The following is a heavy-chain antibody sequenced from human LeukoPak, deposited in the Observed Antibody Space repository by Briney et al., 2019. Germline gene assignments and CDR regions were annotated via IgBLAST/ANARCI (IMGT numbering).Heavy chain of an antibody. D-gene: IGHD3-3*01. CDR3: ARDRSYDFWSGYSTPDH. CDR2: IWYDGSNK. CDR1: GFTFSSYG. V-gene: IGHV3-33*01. J-gene: IGHJ4*02. Sequence: QAGGSLRLSCAASGFTFSSYGMHWVRQAPGKGLEWVAVIWYDGSNKYYADSVKGRFTISRDNSKNTLDLQMNSLRAEDTAVYYCARDRSYDFWSGYSTPDHWGQGTLVTVSP.